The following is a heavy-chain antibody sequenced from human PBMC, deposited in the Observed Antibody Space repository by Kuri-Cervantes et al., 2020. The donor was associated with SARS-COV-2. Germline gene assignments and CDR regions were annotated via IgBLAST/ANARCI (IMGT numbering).Heavy chain of an antibody. CDR3: ARAYGDYVFREGLDS. Sequence: GESLKISCTASGFTFNTYNMKWVRQAPGKGLEWVSGIGPSNTYIYYADSVKGRFIISRDNAKNSLYLQMNSLRVEDTALYYCARAYGDYVFREGLDSWGQGTLVTVSS. J-gene: IGHJ4*02. CDR1: GFTFNTYN. V-gene: IGHV3-21*06. D-gene: IGHD4-17*01. CDR2: IGPSNTYI.